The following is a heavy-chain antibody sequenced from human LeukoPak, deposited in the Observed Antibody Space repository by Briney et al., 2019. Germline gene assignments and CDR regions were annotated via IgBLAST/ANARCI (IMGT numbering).Heavy chain of an antibody. V-gene: IGHV4-39*01. CDR2: IYYSGST. Sequence: PSETLFLTCTVSGGSISSSSYYWGWIRQPPGKGLEWIGSIYYSGSTYYNPSLKSRVTISVDTSKNQFSLKLSSVTAADTAVYYCASSGRRNADCFDYWGQGTLVTVSS. J-gene: IGHJ4*02. CDR1: GGSISSSSYY. D-gene: IGHD3-10*01. CDR3: ASSGRRNADCFDY.